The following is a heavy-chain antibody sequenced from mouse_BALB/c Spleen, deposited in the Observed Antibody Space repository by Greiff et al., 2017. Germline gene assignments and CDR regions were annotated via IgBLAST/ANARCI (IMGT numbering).Heavy chain of an antibody. CDR3: ARDDNYVAY. Sequence: VHLVESGPGLVAPSQSLSITCTVSGFSLTSYGVHWVRQPPGKGLEWLGVIWAGGSTNYNSALMSRLSISKDNSKSQVFLKMNSLQTDDTAMYYCARDDNYVAYWGQGTLVTVSA. CDR1: GFSLTSYG. CDR2: IWAGGST. V-gene: IGHV2-9*02. J-gene: IGHJ3*01. D-gene: IGHD1-3*01.